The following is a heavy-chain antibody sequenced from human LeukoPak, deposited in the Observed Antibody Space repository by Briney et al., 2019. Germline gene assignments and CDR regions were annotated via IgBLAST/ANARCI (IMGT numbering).Heavy chain of an antibody. D-gene: IGHD1-26*01. Sequence: SVKVSCKASGYTFTGYYLHWVRQAPGQGLEWMGGIIPIFGTANYAQKFQGRVTITADESTSTAYMELSSLRSEDTAVYYCARDYSGSYSFDYWGQGTLVTVSS. CDR1: GYTFTGYY. CDR3: ARDYSGSYSFDY. V-gene: IGHV1-69*13. CDR2: IIPIFGTA. J-gene: IGHJ4*02.